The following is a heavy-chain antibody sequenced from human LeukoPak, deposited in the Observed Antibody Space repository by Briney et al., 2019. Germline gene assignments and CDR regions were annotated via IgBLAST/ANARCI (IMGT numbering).Heavy chain of an antibody. Sequence: GASVKVSCKASGGTFSSYAISWVRQAPGQGLEWMGGIIPIFGTANYAQKFQGRVTITADESTSTAYMELSSLRSEDTAVYYCARDHDASSGYYYFDYWGQGTLVTVSS. J-gene: IGHJ4*02. CDR3: ARDHDASSGYYYFDY. CDR2: IIPIFGTA. D-gene: IGHD3-22*01. CDR1: GGTFSSYA. V-gene: IGHV1-69*13.